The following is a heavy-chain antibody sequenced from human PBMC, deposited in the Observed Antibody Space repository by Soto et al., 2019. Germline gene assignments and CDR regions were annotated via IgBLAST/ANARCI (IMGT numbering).Heavy chain of an antibody. V-gene: IGHV3-48*01. CDR1: GFTFSSYS. CDR3: ARATQAMVRGVMRIYYYYYMDV. Sequence: EVQLVESGGGLVQPGGSLRLSCAASGFTFSSYSMNWVRQAPGKGLEWVSYISSSSSTIYYADSVKGRFTISRDNAKNSLYLQINSLRPEDTAVYYCARATQAMVRGVMRIYYYYYMDVWGKGTTVTVSS. D-gene: IGHD3-10*01. CDR2: ISSSSSTI. J-gene: IGHJ6*03.